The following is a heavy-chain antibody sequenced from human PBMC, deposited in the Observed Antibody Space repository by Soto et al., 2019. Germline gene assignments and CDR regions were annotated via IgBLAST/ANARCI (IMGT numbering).Heavy chain of an antibody. Sequence: EVHLLESGGVLVQPGGSLRLSCAASGFTFSSYAMSWVRQAPGKGLEWVSAISGSGGSTYYADSVKGRITISKDNTKNAVHPKMNRLTAEDAAVYYSATASGSGWYYFDYWGQGTLVTVSS. CDR2: ISGSGGST. CDR1: GFTFSSYA. J-gene: IGHJ4*02. D-gene: IGHD6-19*01. V-gene: IGHV3-23*01. CDR3: ATASGSGWYYFDY.